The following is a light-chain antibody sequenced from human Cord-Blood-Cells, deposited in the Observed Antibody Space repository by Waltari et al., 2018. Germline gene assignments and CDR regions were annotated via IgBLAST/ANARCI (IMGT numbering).Light chain of an antibody. CDR3: QQYNSYSQT. Sequence: DIQMTQSPSTLSASVGDRVTITCRASQSISSWLAWYQQKPGKAPKLLIYKASSLESGVPSRLSGSGSGTECTLTISGLQPDDFATYYCQQYNSYSQTFGQGTKVEIK. J-gene: IGKJ1*01. CDR2: KAS. V-gene: IGKV1-5*03. CDR1: QSISSW.